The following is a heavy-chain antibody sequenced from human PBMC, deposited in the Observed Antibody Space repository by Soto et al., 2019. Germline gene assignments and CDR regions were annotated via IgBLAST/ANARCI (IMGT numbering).Heavy chain of an antibody. V-gene: IGHV1-18*01. CDR3: ASEGPRGAAAADAFDI. Sequence: ASVKVSCKASGYTFTMYGISCVLQSPLQGLEWMGWISAYNGNTNYAQKLQGRVTMTTDTSTSTAYMELRSLRSDDTAVYYCASEGPRGAAAADAFDIWGQGTMVTVSS. D-gene: IGHD6-25*01. CDR2: ISAYNGNT. CDR1: GYTFTMYG. J-gene: IGHJ3*02.